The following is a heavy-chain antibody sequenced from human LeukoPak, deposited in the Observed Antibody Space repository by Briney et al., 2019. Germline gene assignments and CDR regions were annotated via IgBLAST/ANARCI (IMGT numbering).Heavy chain of an antibody. Sequence: SETLSLTCTVSGGSISSYYWSWIRQPPGKGLEWIGYIYYSGSTNYNPSLKSRVTISVDTSKNQFSLKLSSVTAADTAVYYCARGGFPGYSNYGMDVWGQGTTVTVSS. CDR1: GGSISSYY. J-gene: IGHJ6*02. V-gene: IGHV4-59*12. D-gene: IGHD4-4*01. CDR3: ARGGFPGYSNYGMDV. CDR2: IYYSGST.